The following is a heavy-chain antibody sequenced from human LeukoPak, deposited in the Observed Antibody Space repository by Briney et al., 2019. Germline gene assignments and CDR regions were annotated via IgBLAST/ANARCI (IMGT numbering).Heavy chain of an antibody. CDR1: GGSISSYY. CDR3: ATMYSSGWYDG. J-gene: IGHJ4*02. V-gene: IGHV4-59*08. Sequence: SEALSLTCTVSGGSISSYYWSWVRQPPGEGLEWIGYIYYSGSTNYNPSLKSRVTISVDTSKYQFSLKLRSVTAADTAVYYCATMYSSGWYDGWGQGTLVTVSS. CDR2: IYYSGST. D-gene: IGHD6-19*01.